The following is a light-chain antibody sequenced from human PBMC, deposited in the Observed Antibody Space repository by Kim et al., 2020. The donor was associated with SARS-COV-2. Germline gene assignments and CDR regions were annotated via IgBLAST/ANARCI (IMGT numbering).Light chain of an antibody. CDR3: GSYISSSDLYD. J-gene: IGLJ1*01. CDR1: SSDVGAYNF. Sequence: QSALTQPAPVSGSPGQSIAISCTGTSSDVGAYNFVSWYQQHPGKAPKLMIYDVTKRPSGVSNRFSGSKSGNTASLTISGLQAEDEADYFCGSYISSSDLYDFGSGTKVSVL. CDR2: DVT. V-gene: IGLV2-14*03.